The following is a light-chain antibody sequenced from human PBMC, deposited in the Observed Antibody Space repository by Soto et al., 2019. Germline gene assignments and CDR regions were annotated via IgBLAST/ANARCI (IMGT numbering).Light chain of an antibody. J-gene: IGLJ1*01. CDR1: SSDVGAYNY. V-gene: IGLV2-14*01. CDR3: SSYTSGSTPYV. CDR2: DVA. Sequence: QSVLTQPASVFGSPGQSIIISCTGTSSDVGAYNYVSWYQQYPGKAPKLMIYDVANRPSGVSDRFSGSKSGSTASLTISGLQAEDEAHYYCSSYTSGSTPYVFGTGTKVTVL.